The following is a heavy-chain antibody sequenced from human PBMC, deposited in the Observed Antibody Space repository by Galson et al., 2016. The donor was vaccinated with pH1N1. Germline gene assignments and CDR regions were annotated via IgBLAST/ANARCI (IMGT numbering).Heavy chain of an antibody. Sequence: LSLTCAVSGGSISSRNWWSWVRQPPGQGLEWIGEIYHFGGTNYNPSLKSRVTISLDKSKNHFSLNLASVTAADTAVYYCARDGGDYGGAGQYKYFDTWGQGTLVTVSS. CDR2: IYHFGGT. CDR1: GGSISSRNW. V-gene: IGHV4-4*02. D-gene: IGHD4-23*01. J-gene: IGHJ5*02. CDR3: ARDGGDYGGAGQYKYFDT.